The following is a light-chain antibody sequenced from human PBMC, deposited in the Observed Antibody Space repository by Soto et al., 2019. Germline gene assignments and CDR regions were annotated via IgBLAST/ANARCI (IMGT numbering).Light chain of an antibody. J-gene: IGLJ1*01. Sequence: QSALTQPASVSGSPGQSITISCTGTSSDIGASNYVSWYQQHPGQAPKLMISDVNNRPSGFSDRFSGSKSGNTASLTISGLQAEAEADDYCYSWKSNSDTPDVFGTGTKLTVL. CDR3: YSWKSNSDTPDV. CDR1: SSDIGASNY. V-gene: IGLV2-14*03. CDR2: DVN.